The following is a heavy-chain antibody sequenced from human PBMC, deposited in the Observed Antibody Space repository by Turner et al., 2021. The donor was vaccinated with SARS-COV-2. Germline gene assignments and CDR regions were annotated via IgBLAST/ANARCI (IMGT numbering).Heavy chain of an antibody. V-gene: IGHV3-21*01. J-gene: IGHJ3*02. D-gene: IGHD3-22*01. Sequence: EVHLVESGGGLVKPGGSLRLSCAASGFTFSSYSMNWVRQAPGKGLEWVSSISSSSSYIYYADSVKGRFTISRDNAKNSLYLQVNSLRAEDTAVYYCARARWHYYDSSGYYPDDFDIWGQGTMVTVSS. CDR3: ARARWHYYDSSGYYPDDFDI. CDR2: ISSSSSYI. CDR1: GFTFSSYS.